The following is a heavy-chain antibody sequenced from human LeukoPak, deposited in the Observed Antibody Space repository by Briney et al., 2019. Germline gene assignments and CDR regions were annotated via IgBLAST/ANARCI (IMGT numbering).Heavy chain of an antibody. Sequence: GGSLRLSCAASGFTFSSYWMNWARQAPGKGLEWVASINHNGNVNYYVDSVKGRFTISRDNAKNSLYLQISNLRAEDTAVYFCARGGGLDVWGQGATVTVSS. V-gene: IGHV3-7*03. CDR3: ARGGGLDV. J-gene: IGHJ6*02. D-gene: IGHD3-16*01. CDR2: INHNGNVN. CDR1: GFTFSSYW.